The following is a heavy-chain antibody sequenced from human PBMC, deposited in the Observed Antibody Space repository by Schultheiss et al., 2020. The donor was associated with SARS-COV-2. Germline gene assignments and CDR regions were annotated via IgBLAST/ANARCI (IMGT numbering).Heavy chain of an antibody. CDR1: GFTFSSYG. V-gene: IGHV3-23*01. CDR2: ISGSGGST. Sequence: GESLKISCAASGFTFSSYGMSWVRQAPGKGLEWVSAISGSGGSTYYADSVKGRFTISRDNSKNTLYLQMNSLRAEDTAVYYCARVQHYYYGMDVWGQGTTVTVSS. J-gene: IGHJ6*02. CDR3: ARVQHYYYGMDV.